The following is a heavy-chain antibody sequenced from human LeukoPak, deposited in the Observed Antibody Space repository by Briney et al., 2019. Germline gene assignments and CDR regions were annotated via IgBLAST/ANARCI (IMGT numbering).Heavy chain of an antibody. CDR1: GFSFTNYW. CDR3: ARGRPHGNDY. V-gene: IGHV3-74*01. D-gene: IGHD4-23*01. CDR2: IASDGSST. J-gene: IGHJ4*02. Sequence: GGSLRLSCAVSGFSFTNYWMHWVRQDPGKGLVWVSRIASDGSSTTYADSVKGRFSISRDNAKNTLYLQMNSLRVEDTAVYYCARGRPHGNDYWGQGTLVTVSS.